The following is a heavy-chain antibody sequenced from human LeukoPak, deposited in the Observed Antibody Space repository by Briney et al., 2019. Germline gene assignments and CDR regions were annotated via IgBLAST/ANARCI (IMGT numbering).Heavy chain of an antibody. CDR3: AREVRNAFDI. Sequence: GGSLRLSCAASGFTFSSYSMNWVRQAPGKGLEWVSSISSSSSYIYYADSVKGRFTISRDNAKNSLYLQMHSLRAEDTAVYYCAREVRNAFDIWGQGTMVTVSS. CDR2: ISSSSSYI. J-gene: IGHJ3*02. CDR1: GFTFSSYS. V-gene: IGHV3-21*01.